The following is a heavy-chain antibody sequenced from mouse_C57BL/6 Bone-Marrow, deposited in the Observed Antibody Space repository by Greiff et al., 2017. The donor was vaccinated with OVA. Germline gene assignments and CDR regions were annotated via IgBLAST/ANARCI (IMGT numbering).Heavy chain of an antibody. V-gene: IGHV1-53*01. CDR3: AVYYYGSSYPFDY. J-gene: IGHJ2*01. CDR1: GYTFTSYW. Sequence: QVHVKQPGTELVKPGASVKLSCKASGYTFTSYWMHWVKQRPGQGLEWIGNINPSNGGTNYNEKFKSKATLTVDKSSSTAYMQLSSLTSEDSAVYYCAVYYYGSSYPFDYWGQGTTLTVSS. CDR2: INPSNGGT. D-gene: IGHD1-1*01.